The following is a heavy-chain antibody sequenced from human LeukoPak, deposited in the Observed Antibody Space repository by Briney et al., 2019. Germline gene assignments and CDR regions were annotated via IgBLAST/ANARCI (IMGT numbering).Heavy chain of an antibody. CDR3: ARHLPSTYYYDSSAYPPDDY. V-gene: IGHV5-10-1*01. D-gene: IGHD3-22*01. Sequence: GESLQISCKGSGYSFTSYWISWVRQMPGKGLEWMGRIDPSDSYTNYGPSFQGHVTISADKSISTAYLQWSSLKASDTAMYYCARHLPSTYYYDSSAYPPDDYWGQGTLVTVSS. CDR2: IDPSDSYT. J-gene: IGHJ4*02. CDR1: GYSFTSYW.